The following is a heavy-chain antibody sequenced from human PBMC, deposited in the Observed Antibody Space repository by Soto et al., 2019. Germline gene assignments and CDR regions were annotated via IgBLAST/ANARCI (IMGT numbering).Heavy chain of an antibody. D-gene: IGHD3-10*01. CDR3: ARYVGWFGEEDAFDI. CDR1: GGSISSSSYY. J-gene: IGHJ3*02. Sequence: SETLSLTCTVSGGSISSSSYYWGWIRQPPGKGLEWIGSIYYSGSTYYNPSLKSRVTISVDTSKNQFSLKLSSVTAADTAVYYCARYVGWFGEEDAFDIWGQGTMVTVSS. V-gene: IGHV4-39*01. CDR2: IYYSGST.